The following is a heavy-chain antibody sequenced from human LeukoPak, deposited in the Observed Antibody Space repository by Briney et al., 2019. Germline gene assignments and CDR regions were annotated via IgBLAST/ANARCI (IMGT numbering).Heavy chain of an antibody. J-gene: IGHJ6*03. Sequence: SETLSLTCTVSGGSISSSSYYWGWIRQPPGKGMEWIGSIYYSGSTYYNPSLKSRVTISVDTSKNQFSLKLSSVTAADTAVYYCARGYCSGGSCYSYYYYNYMDVWGKGTTVTVSS. D-gene: IGHD2-15*01. CDR2: IYYSGST. CDR1: GGSISSSSYY. CDR3: ARGYCSGGSCYSYYYYNYMDV. V-gene: IGHV4-39*07.